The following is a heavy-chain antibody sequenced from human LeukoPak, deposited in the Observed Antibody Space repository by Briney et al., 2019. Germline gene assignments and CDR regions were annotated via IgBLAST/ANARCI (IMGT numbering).Heavy chain of an antibody. D-gene: IGHD2-15*01. V-gene: IGHV3-53*01. CDR1: GFSFSGFG. Sequence: GGSPRLSCAASGFSFSGFGMNWVRQAPGKGLEWVLVIYTGGSTDYADSVKGRFTISRDNSKNTLYLQMNSLRAEDTAVYYCARGARAATGYYYYYMDVWGKGTTVTVSS. CDR2: IYTGGST. J-gene: IGHJ6*03. CDR3: ARGARAATGYYYYYMDV.